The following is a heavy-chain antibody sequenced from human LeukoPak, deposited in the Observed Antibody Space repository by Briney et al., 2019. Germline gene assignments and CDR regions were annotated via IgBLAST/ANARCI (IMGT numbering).Heavy chain of an antibody. Sequence: GGSLRLSCAASGFTVSSNYMTWIRQAPGKGLELLSYISGSGTIVNYIDSVRGRFTISRDNAKNSLYLQMNSLRVEDTAVYYCSRDPRLNDYWGQGTLVTVSS. CDR3: SRDPRLNDY. V-gene: IGHV3-11*01. J-gene: IGHJ4*02. CDR2: ISGSGTIV. CDR1: GFTVSSNY.